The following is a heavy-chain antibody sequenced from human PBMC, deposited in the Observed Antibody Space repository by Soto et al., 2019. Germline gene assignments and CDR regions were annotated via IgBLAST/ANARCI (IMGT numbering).Heavy chain of an antibody. CDR3: ARESEDLTSNFDY. J-gene: IGHJ4*02. CDR2: ISSTTNYI. Sequence: GGSLRLSCAASGLTFTRYSMNWVRQAPGKGLEWVSSISSTTNYIYYGDSMKGRFTISRDNAKNSLYLEMNSLRAEDTAVYYCARESEDLTSNFDYWGQGTLVTVSS. V-gene: IGHV3-21*06. CDR1: GLTFTRYS.